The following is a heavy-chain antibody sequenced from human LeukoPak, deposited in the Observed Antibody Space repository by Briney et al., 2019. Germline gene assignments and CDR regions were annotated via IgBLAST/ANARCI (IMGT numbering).Heavy chain of an antibody. V-gene: IGHV3-7*03. Sequence: GGSLRLSCAASGFTLTAYLMNWVRQAPGKGLEWVANIKQDGSERYYVDSVKGRFTISRDNAKNTVYLQMTTLRAEDTALYYCVRESGDYGSADMPGYYYYMDVWAKGTTVIVSS. D-gene: IGHD3-10*01. CDR2: IKQDGSER. CDR1: GFTLTAYL. CDR3: VRESGDYGSADMPGYYYYMDV. J-gene: IGHJ6*03.